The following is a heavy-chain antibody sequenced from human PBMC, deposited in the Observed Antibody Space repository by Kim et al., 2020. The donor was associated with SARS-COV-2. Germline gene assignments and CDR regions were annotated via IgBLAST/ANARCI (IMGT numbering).Heavy chain of an antibody. CDR1: GGSFSGYY. Sequence: SETLSLTCAVYGGSFSGYYWSWIRQPPGKGLEWIGEINHSGSTNYNPSLKSRVTISVDTSKNQFSLKLSSVTAADTAVYYCARAFILEWLLSEYYFDYWGQGTLVTVSS. V-gene: IGHV4-34*01. J-gene: IGHJ4*02. D-gene: IGHD3-3*01. CDR2: INHSGST. CDR3: ARAFILEWLLSEYYFDY.